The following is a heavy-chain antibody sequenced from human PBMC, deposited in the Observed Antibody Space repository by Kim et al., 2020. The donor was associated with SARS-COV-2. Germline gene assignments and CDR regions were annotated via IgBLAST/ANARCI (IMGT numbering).Heavy chain of an antibody. V-gene: IGHV3-43*02. J-gene: IGHJ4*02. CDR2: ISGDGGST. CDR1: GFTFDDYA. CDR3: AKDIRDPGRIAVAGTPDY. D-gene: IGHD6-19*01. Sequence: GGSLRLSCAASGFTFDDYAMHWVRQAPGKGLEWVSLISGDGGSTYYADSVKGRFTISRDNSKNSLYLQMNSLRTEDTALYYCAKDIRDPGRIAVAGTPDYWGQGTLGTGSS.